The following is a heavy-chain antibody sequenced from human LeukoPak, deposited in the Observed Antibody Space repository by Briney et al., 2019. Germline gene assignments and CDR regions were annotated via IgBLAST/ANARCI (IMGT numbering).Heavy chain of an antibody. V-gene: IGHV3-23*01. CDR3: RATYYDFWSGYYSPRYFDY. D-gene: IGHD3-3*01. CDR1: GFTFSSYA. Sequence: GGSLRLSCAASGFTFSSYAMSWVRQAPGKGLEWVSAISGSGGSTYYADSVKGRFTISRDNSKNTLYLQMNSLRAEDTAVYYCRATYYDFWSGYYSPRYFDYWGQGTLVTVSS. CDR2: ISGSGGST. J-gene: IGHJ4*02.